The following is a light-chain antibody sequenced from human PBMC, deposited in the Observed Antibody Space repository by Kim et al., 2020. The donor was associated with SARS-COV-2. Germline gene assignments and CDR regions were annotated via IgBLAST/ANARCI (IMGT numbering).Light chain of an antibody. CDR2: AAS. Sequence: IQMTQSPSSLSASVGDRVTITCRASQNINHYLNWYQQKPGKAPKLLIYAASKLQSGVPSRFSGSGFGTHFTLTISSLQPDDFATYSCQQSYNTPWTFGQGTKVDLK. CDR3: QQSYNTPWT. V-gene: IGKV1-39*01. J-gene: IGKJ1*01. CDR1: QNINHY.